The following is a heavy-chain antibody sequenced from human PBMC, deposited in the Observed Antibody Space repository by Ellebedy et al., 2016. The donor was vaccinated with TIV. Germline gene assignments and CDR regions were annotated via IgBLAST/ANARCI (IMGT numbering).Heavy chain of an antibody. J-gene: IGHJ4*02. D-gene: IGHD1-26*01. CDR3: ATEGKDRWERGPLDF. Sequence: AASVKVSCKVFGHTLSETSVHWARQAPGKGPEWMGGFDPEDGETIYAQKFQARVTLTEDTTTDTAYMELTSLRPEDTAVYYCATEGKDRWERGPLDFWGQGTLVTVSS. V-gene: IGHV1-24*01. CDR1: GHTLSETS. CDR2: FDPEDGET.